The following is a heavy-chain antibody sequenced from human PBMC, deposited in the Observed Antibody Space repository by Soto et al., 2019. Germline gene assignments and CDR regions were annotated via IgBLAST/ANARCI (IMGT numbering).Heavy chain of an antibody. CDR3: ARDGIGIAVAGTYNGMDV. J-gene: IGHJ6*02. Sequence: QVQLVQSVAEVKKPGSSVKVSCKASGGTFSNYAISWVRQAPGQGLEWMGGIIPIFGTANNPQKFQGRVTITADESTSTAYMELSSLRSEDTAVYYCARDGIGIAVAGTYNGMDVWGQGTTVTVSS. CDR1: GGTFSNYA. CDR2: IIPIFGTA. V-gene: IGHV1-69*01. D-gene: IGHD6-19*01.